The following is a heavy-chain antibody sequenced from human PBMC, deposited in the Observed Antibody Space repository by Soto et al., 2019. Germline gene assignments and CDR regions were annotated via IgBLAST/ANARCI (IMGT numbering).Heavy chain of an antibody. CDR3: ARDGQWLPRDGLRSSYYFDY. J-gene: IGHJ4*02. D-gene: IGHD6-19*01. CDR2: IWYDGGNK. CDR1: GFNFSSYV. V-gene: IGHV3-33*01. Sequence: QVQLVESGGGVVQPGRSLRLSCAASGFNFSSYVMHWVRQAPGKGLEWVAVIWYDGGNKYYADSVKGRFTISRDNFKNTLYLQMNSLRAEVTAVYYCARDGQWLPRDGLRSSYYFDYWGQGTLVTVSS.